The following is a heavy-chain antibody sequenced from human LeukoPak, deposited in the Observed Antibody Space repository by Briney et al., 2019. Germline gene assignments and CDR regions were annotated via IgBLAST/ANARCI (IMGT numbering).Heavy chain of an antibody. CDR2: ISGSGGST. CDR1: GFTFSSYA. CDR3: AKAPDGSSYYFDY. J-gene: IGHJ4*02. V-gene: IGHV3-23*01. Sequence: GGSLRLSCAASGFTFSSYAMSWVRQAPGKGLEWVSAISGSGGSTYYADSVEGRFTISRDNSKNTLYLQMNSLRAEDTAVYYCAKAPDGSSYYFDYWGQGTLVTVSS. D-gene: IGHD6-6*01.